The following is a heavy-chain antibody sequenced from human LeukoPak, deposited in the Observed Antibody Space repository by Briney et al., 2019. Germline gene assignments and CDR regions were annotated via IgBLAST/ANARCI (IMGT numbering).Heavy chain of an antibody. CDR1: GGSISSYY. CDR2: IYHSGST. CDR3: ARRADYFDY. Sequence: SQTLSLTCTVSGGSISSYYWSWIRQPPGKGLEWIGYIYHSGSTNYNPSLKSRVTISVDTSKNQFSLKLSSVTAADTAVYYCARRADYFDYWGQGTLVTVSS. J-gene: IGHJ4*02. V-gene: IGHV4-59*08.